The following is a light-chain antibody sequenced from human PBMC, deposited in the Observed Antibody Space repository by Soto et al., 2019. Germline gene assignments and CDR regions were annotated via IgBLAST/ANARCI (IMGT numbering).Light chain of an antibody. CDR1: SSNIGSNY. J-gene: IGLJ3*02. Sequence: QSVLTQPPSASGTPGQRVTISCSGSSSNIGSNYVYWYQQLPGTAPKLLIYRNNQRPSGVPDRFSGSKSGTSASLAISGLQSEDEADYYCAAWDDSLSGLWVFGGGTQLTVL. CDR2: RNN. V-gene: IGLV1-47*01. CDR3: AAWDDSLSGLWV.